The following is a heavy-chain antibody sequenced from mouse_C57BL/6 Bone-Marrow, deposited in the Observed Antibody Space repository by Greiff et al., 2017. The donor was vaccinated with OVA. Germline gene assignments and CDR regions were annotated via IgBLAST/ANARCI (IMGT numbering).Heavy chain of an antibody. CDR1: GYTFTSYW. CDR2: IDPSDSYT. V-gene: IGHV1-69*01. D-gene: IGHD4-1*01. CDR3: ASGTTGVPFDY. Sequence: QVQLQQPGAELVMPGASVKLSCKASGYTFTSYWMHWVKQRPGQGLEWIGEIDPSDSYTNYNQKFKGKSTLTVDKSSSTAYMQLSSLTAEDSAGYYCASGTTGVPFDYWGQGTTLTVSS. J-gene: IGHJ2*01.